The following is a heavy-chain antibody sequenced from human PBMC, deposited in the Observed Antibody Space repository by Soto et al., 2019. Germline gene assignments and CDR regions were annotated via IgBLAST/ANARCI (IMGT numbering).Heavy chain of an antibody. D-gene: IGHD6-19*01. V-gene: IGHV1-2*04. CDR3: AREAVAGTHYYYGMDV. J-gene: IGHJ6*02. Sequence: QVQLVQSGAEVKKPGASVKVSCKASGYTFTGYYMHWVRQAPGQGLEWMGWINPNSGGTNYAQKFQGWLTMTRDTSISTAYMELSRLRSDDTAVYYCAREAVAGTHYYYGMDVWGQGTTVTVSS. CDR1: GYTFTGYY. CDR2: INPNSGGT.